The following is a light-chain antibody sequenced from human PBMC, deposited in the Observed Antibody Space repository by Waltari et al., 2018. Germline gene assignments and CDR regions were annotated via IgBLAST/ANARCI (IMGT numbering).Light chain of an antibody. V-gene: IGLV3-1*01. Sequence: SYELTQPPSVSVSPGPPASITCSGDKLGDQYACWYQQKPGQSTMLVIYQDSKLTSGITWRVSGSNTGNTATLTISGTQAMDEADYYCQAWDSSTGVFGTGTKVTVL. J-gene: IGLJ1*01. CDR1: KLGDQY. CDR3: QAWDSSTGV. CDR2: QDS.